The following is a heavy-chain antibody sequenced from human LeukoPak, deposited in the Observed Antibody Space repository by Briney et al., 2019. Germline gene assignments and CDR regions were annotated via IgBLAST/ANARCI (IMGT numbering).Heavy chain of an antibody. CDR3: ARGLAYSYGHYGY. CDR2: IYTSGSP. CDR1: GGSISSGTYY. D-gene: IGHD5-18*01. J-gene: IGHJ4*02. V-gene: IGHV4-61*02. Sequence: PSETLSLTCTVSGGSISSGTYYWSWIRQPAGKGLEWIGRIYTSGSPNYNPSLKSRVTISVDTSKNQFSLKLSSVTAADTAVYYCARGLAYSYGHYGYWGQGTLVTVSS.